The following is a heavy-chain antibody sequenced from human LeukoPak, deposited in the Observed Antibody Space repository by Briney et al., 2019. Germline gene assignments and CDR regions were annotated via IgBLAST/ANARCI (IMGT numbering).Heavy chain of an antibody. D-gene: IGHD4-23*01. CDR1: GGTFSSYA. V-gene: IGHV1-69*06. J-gene: IGHJ4*02. CDR3: ARDQGPFTVVTPVLWVFGFDS. CDR2: IIPIFGTA. Sequence: EASVKVSCKASGGTFSSYAISWVRQAPGQGLEWMGGIIPIFGTANYAQKFQGRVTITADKSTSTAYMELSSLRSEDTAVYYCARDQGPFTVVTPVLWVFGFDSWGQGTLVTVSS.